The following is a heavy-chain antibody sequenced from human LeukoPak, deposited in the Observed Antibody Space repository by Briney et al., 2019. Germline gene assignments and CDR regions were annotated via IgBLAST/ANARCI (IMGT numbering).Heavy chain of an antibody. J-gene: IGHJ5*02. CDR3: VSNSSSSPWFDP. D-gene: IGHD6-6*01. V-gene: IGHV4-39*02. CDR1: GGSITSYTHY. CDR2: VYYTGGT. Sequence: SETLSLTCTVSGGSITSYTHYWGWIRQPPGKGLEWIATVYYTGGTYYNPSLKSRVTISIDTSRNPFSLKLTSVIAADTAMYYCVSNSSSSPWFDPWGQGTLVTVSS.